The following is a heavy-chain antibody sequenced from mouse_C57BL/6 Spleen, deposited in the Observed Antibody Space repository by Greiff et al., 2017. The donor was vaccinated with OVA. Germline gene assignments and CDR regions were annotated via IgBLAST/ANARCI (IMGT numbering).Heavy chain of an antibody. V-gene: IGHV1-80*01. J-gene: IGHJ4*01. CDR1: GYAFRSYW. Sequence: VQLQQSGAELVKPGASVKISCKASGYAFRSYWMNWVKQRPGKGLEWIGQIYPGDGDTNYNGKFKGKATLTADKSSSTAYMQLSSLTSEDSAVYFCARFLSDYYAMDYWGQGTSVTVSS. CDR3: ARFLSDYYAMDY. CDR2: IYPGDGDT.